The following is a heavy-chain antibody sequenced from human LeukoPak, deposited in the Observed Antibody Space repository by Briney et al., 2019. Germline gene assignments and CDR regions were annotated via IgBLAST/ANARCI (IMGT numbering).Heavy chain of an antibody. J-gene: IGHJ4*02. CDR2: IRYDGSNK. CDR1: GFTFSSYG. D-gene: IGHD3-16*02. CDR3: AKDGVRGGPYYDYVWGSYRLDY. V-gene: IGHV3-30*02. Sequence: GGSLRLSCAASGFTFSSYGMHWVRQAPGKGLEWVAFIRYDGSNKYYADSVKGRFTISRDNSKNTLYLQMNSLRAEDTAVYYCAKDGVRGGPYYDYVWGSYRLDYWGQGTLVTVSS.